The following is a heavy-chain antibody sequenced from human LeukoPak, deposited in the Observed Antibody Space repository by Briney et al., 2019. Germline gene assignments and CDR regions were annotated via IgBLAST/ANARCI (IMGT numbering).Heavy chain of an antibody. CDR3: TRVTLRGSKYNWFDP. CDR2: ITPVIGTT. Sequence: GSSVKVSCRSSGDTFNTHIFNWVRQAPGQGLEWMGRITPVIGTTKYAERFQARVTITADRSTSTAYLELSGLTYEDTAVYYCTRVTLRGSKYNWFDPWGQGTHVSVSS. CDR1: GDTFNTHI. V-gene: IGHV1-69*08. J-gene: IGHJ5*02. D-gene: IGHD1-26*01.